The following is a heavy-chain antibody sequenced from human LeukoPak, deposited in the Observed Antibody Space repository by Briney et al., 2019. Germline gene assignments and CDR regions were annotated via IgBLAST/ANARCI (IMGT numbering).Heavy chain of an antibody. CDR3: AKDRWIRRISLAGQDY. D-gene: IGHD6-19*01. CDR1: GXTFSSYG. Sequence: PGGSLRLSWATSGXTFSSYGMHWVRQAPGKGPEWVGVTSYDGSDTYYADSVKGRFTISRDNSKNTLYLQINSLRAEDTAVYYCAKDRWIRRISLAGQDYWGQGTLVTVSS. V-gene: IGHV3-30*18. J-gene: IGHJ4*02. CDR2: TSYDGSDT.